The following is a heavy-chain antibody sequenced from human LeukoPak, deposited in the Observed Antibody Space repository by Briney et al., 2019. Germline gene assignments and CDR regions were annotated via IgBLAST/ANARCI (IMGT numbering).Heavy chain of an antibody. D-gene: IGHD3-10*01. Sequence: GESLKISCKGSGYSFTNYWIGWVRQMPGKGLEWMGIIYPGDSDTRHSPSFQGQVTISADKSISTAYLQWNSLKAPDTAMYYCARHRYGSGTYYPDYWGQGTLVTVSS. CDR3: ARHRYGSGTYYPDY. V-gene: IGHV5-51*01. J-gene: IGHJ4*02. CDR2: IYPGDSDT. CDR1: GYSFTNYW.